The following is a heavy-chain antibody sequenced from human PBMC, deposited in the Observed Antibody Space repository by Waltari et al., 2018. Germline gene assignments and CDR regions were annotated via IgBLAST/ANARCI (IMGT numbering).Heavy chain of an antibody. D-gene: IGHD2-21*01. CDR1: GGSINIGSSY. CDR3: ASGAWNCRGGDCYSPGWFDP. Sequence: QVQLQESDPGLVKPSQTLSLTCPVAGGSINIGSSYWSWIRHPAGQGLEWIGRIYTSGSTNYNPPLKSRVTISVDTSKNQFSLKLSSVTAADTAVYYCASGAWNCRGGDCYSPGWFDPWGQGTLVTVSS. CDR2: IYTSGST. V-gene: IGHV4-61*02. J-gene: IGHJ5*02.